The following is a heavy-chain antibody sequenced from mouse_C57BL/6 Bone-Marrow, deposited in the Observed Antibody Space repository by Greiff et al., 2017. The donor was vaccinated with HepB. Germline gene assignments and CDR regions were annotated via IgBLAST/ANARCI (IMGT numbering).Heavy chain of an antibody. V-gene: IGHV5-17*01. CDR1: GFTFSDYG. J-gene: IGHJ2*01. D-gene: IGHD1-1*01. CDR2: ISSGSSTI. CDR3: ATQYYGSSYYFDY. Sequence: DVKLVESGGGLVKPGGSLKLSCAASGFTFSDYGMHWVRQAPEKGLEWVAYISSGSSTIYYADTVKGRFTISRDNAKNTLFLQMTSLRSEDTAMYYCATQYYGSSYYFDYWGQGTTLTVSS.